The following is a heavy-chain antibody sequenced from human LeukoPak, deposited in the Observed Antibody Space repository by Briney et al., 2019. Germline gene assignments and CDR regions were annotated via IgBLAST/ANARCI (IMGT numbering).Heavy chain of an antibody. V-gene: IGHV4-39*07. D-gene: IGHD2-15*01. CDR3: ARIGFHKTDCSGGSCYSGF. CDR1: GGSISSGSYY. CDR2: IYHSGST. Sequence: SETLSLTCTVSGGSISSGSYYWSWIRQPAGKGLGWIGSIYHSGSTYYNPSLKSRVTISVDTSKNQFSLKLSSVTAADTAVYYCARIGFHKTDCSGGSCYSGFWGQGTLVTVSS. J-gene: IGHJ4*02.